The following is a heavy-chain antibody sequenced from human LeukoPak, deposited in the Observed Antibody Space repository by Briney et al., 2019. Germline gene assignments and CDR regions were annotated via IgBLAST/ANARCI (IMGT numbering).Heavy chain of an antibody. D-gene: IGHD3-22*01. V-gene: IGHV4-59*12. J-gene: IGHJ1*01. CDR1: GGSISSYY. CDR3: ARPRTYYYDSSGYSEYFQH. Sequence: PSETLSLTCTVSGGSISSYYWSWIRQPPGKGLEWIGYIYYSGSTNYNPSLKSRVTISVDTSKNQFSLKLSSVTAADTAVYYCARPRTYYYDSSGYSEYFQHWGQGTLVTVSS. CDR2: IYYSGST.